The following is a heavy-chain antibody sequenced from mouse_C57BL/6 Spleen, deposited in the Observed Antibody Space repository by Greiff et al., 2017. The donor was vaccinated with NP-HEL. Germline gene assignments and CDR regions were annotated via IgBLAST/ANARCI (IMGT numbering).Heavy chain of an antibody. CDR1: GYTFTSYG. J-gene: IGHJ4*01. CDR3: ARGGVSTTVVATDAMDY. D-gene: IGHD1-1*01. Sequence: VQLQQSGAELARPGASVKLSCKASGYTFTSYGISWVKQRTGQGLEWIGEIYPRSGNTYYNEKFKGKATLTADKSSSTAYMELRSLTSEDSAVYFCARGGVSTTVVATDAMDYWGQGTSVTVSS. V-gene: IGHV1-81*01. CDR2: IYPRSGNT.